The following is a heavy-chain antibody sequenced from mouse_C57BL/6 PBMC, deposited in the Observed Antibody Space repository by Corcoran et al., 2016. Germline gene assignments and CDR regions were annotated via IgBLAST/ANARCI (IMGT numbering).Heavy chain of an antibody. Sequence: QIQLVQSGPELKKPGETVKISCKASGYTFTTYGMSWVKQAPGKGLKWMGWINTYSGVPTYADDFKGRFAFSLETSASTAYLQINNLKNEDTATYFCAREGHYYGSSYYAMDYWGQGTSVTVSS. CDR3: AREGHYYGSSYYAMDY. V-gene: IGHV9-3*01. J-gene: IGHJ4*01. CDR2: INTYSGVP. D-gene: IGHD1-1*01. CDR1: GYTFTTYG.